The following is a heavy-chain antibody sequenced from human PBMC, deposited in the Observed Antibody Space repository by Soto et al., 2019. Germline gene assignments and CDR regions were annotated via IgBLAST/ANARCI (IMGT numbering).Heavy chain of an antibody. CDR2: ISAYNGHT. D-gene: IGHD2-8*01. V-gene: IGHV1-18*01. J-gene: IGHJ4*02. Sequence: ASVKVSCKASGYTFTNCGISWVRQAPGQGLEWMGWISAYNGHTNYEQKFQGRVTLTTDTSSSTAYMEVRSLRSEDTAVYYCARERWSPSYFDYWGQGTLVTVSS. CDR3: ARERWSPSYFDY. CDR1: GYTFTNCG.